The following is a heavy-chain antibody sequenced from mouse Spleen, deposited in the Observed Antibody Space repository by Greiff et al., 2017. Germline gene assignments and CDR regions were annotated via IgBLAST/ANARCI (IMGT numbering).Heavy chain of an antibody. J-gene: IGHJ1*01. CDR3: ASSTALYWYFDV. CDR2: IDPSDSYT. Sequence: QVQLQQPGAELVMPGASVKLSCKASGYTFTSYWMHWVKQRPGQGLEWIGEIDPSDSYTNYNQKFKGKATLTVDKSSSTAYMQLSSLTSEDSAVYYCASSTALYWYFDVWGAGTTVTVSS. D-gene: IGHD4-1*02. V-gene: IGHV1-69*01. CDR1: GYTFTSYW.